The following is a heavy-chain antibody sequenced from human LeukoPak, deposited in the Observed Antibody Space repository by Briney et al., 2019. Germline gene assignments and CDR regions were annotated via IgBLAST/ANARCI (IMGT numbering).Heavy chain of an antibody. CDR1: GFTFRSDW. Sequence: GGSLRLSCAASGFTFRSDWMDWVRQPPGKGPEWISRISGDGSTTTYADSVKGRFTISRDNAKNTLYLQMSSLRAEDTAVYYCARDLAYGGDYWGQGTLVTVSS. V-gene: IGHV3-74*01. CDR3: ARDLAYGGDY. J-gene: IGHJ4*02. CDR2: ISGDGSTT. D-gene: IGHD4-17*01.